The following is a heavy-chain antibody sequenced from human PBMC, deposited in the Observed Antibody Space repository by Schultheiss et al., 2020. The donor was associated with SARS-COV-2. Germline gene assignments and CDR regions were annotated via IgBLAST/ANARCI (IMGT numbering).Heavy chain of an antibody. CDR1: GYTFTGYY. CDR3: AREEVVVVPAAIPYYYYYGMDV. J-gene: IGHJ6*02. CDR2: INPNSGGT. Sequence: ASVKVSCKASGYTFTGYYMHWVRQAPGQGLEWMGWINPNSGGTNYAQKFQGWVTMTRDTSISTAYMELSRLGSDDTAVYYCAREEVVVVPAAIPYYYYYGMDVWGQGATVTVAS. D-gene: IGHD2-2*01. V-gene: IGHV1-2*04.